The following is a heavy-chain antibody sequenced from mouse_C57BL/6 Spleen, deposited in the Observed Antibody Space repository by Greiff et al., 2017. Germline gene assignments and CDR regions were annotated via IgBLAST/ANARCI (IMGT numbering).Heavy chain of an antibody. CDR3: ERCRSKHWYFDV. Sequence: EVQVVESGGGLVQPGGSLSLSCAASGFTFTDYYMSWVRQPPGKALEWLGFIRNKANGYTTEYSASVKGRLTISRDNSQSILYLQKIALRAEDSATYYCERCRSKHWYFDVWGTGTTVTVSA. CDR2: IRNKANGYTT. CDR1: GFTFTDYY. V-gene: IGHV7-3*01. J-gene: IGHJ1*03. D-gene: IGHD2-5*01.